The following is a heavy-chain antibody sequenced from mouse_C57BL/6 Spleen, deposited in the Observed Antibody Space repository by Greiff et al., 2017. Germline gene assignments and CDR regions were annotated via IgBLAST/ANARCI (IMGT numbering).Heavy chain of an antibody. Sequence: VQLQQSGAELVKPGASVKLSCTASGFNIKDYYMHWVKQRTEQGLEWIGRIDPEAGETKYAPKFQGKATITADTSSNTAYLQLSSLTSEDTAVDYCARYYYDYDGAWFAYWGQGTLVTVSA. J-gene: IGHJ3*01. V-gene: IGHV14-2*01. CDR3: ARYYYDYDGAWFAY. CDR2: IDPEAGET. D-gene: IGHD2-4*01. CDR1: GFNIKDYY.